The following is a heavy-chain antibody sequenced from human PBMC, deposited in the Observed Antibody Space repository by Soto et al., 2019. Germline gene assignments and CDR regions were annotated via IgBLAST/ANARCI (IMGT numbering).Heavy chain of an antibody. D-gene: IGHD3-22*01. CDR3: ARIDGDSSGYYYYYGMDV. CDR1: GYTFTSYD. V-gene: IGHV1-8*01. J-gene: IGHJ6*02. Sequence: QVPLVQSGAEVKKPGASVKVSCKASGYTFTSYDINWVRQATGQGLEWMGWMNPNSGNTGYAQKFQGRVTMTRNTSISTAYMELSSLRSEDTAVYYCARIDGDSSGYYYYYGMDVWGQGTTVTVSS. CDR2: MNPNSGNT.